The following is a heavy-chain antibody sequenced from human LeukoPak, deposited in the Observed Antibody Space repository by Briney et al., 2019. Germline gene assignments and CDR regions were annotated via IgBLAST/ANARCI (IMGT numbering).Heavy chain of an antibody. D-gene: IGHD3-9*01. CDR1: GFSVTSYG. CDR3: AKENFDAENYYYGMDV. Sequence: GGSLRLSCAVSGFSVTSYGMSWVRQAPGKGLEWISAISLNGDTTYYADSVKGRFTISRDNSKNTLYLQMNSLRAEDTAVYYCAKENFDAENYYYGMDVWGQGTTVSVSS. J-gene: IGHJ6*02. V-gene: IGHV3-23*01. CDR2: ISLNGDTT.